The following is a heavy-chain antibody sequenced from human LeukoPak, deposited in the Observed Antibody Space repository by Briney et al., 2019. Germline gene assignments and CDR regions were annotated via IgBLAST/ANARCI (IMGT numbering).Heavy chain of an antibody. CDR3: ARGRSYYDSTLFYYFDY. Sequence: SETLSLTCTVSGGSISSSGYYWGWIRQSPGEGLEWVGNIYYSGITYYNPSLKSRVTISVDTSKNQFSLKLSSVTAADTAVYYCARGRSYYDSTLFYYFDYWGQGTLVTVSS. V-gene: IGHV4-39*07. CDR2: IYYSGIT. CDR1: GGSISSSGYY. J-gene: IGHJ4*02. D-gene: IGHD3-22*01.